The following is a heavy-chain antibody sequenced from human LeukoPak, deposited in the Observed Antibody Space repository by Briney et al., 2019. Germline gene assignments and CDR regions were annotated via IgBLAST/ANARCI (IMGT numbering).Heavy chain of an antibody. CDR3: ARGRIGGNY. V-gene: IGHV4-59*01. D-gene: IGHD3-16*01. CDR2: IYYSGST. J-gene: IGHJ4*02. Sequence: SETLSLTCAVYGGSFSGYYWSWIRQPPGKGLEWIGSIYYSGSTNYNPSLTSRVTISVDTSKNQFSLKLISVTAADTAVYYCARGRIGGNYWGQGTLVTVSS. CDR1: GGSFSGYY.